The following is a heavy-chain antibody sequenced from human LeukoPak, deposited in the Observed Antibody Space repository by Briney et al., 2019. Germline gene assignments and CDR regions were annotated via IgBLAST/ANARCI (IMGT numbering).Heavy chain of an antibody. V-gene: IGHV3-23*01. J-gene: IGHJ4*02. CDR2: ISGSGGST. Sequence: GGSLRLSCAASGFTFSSYAMSWVRQAPGQGLEWVSAISGSGGSTYYADSVKGRFTISRDNSKNTLYLQMNSLRAEDTAVYYCAKDHLPHRYCSGGSCPGDYWGQGTLVTVSS. CDR3: AKDHLPHRYCSGGSCPGDY. D-gene: IGHD2-15*01. CDR1: GFTFSSYA.